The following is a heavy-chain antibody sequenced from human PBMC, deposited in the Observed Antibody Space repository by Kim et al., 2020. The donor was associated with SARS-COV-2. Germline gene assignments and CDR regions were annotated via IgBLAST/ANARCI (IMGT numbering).Heavy chain of an antibody. V-gene: IGHV3-66*01. CDR3: ARGGGNFDP. Sequence: GGSLRLSCAASGFTVSSNYMGWVRQAPRKGLECVSIIYSGDSIYYTDSVKGRFTISRDNSKNTLYLQMNSLRAEDTAVYFCARGGGNFDPWGQGTLVTVSS. D-gene: IGHD3-16*01. CDR1: GFTVSSNY. J-gene: IGHJ5*02. CDR2: IYSGDSI.